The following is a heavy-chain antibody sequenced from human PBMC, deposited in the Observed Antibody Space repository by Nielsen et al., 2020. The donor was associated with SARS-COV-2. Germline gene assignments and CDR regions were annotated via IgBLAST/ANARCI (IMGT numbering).Heavy chain of an antibody. CDR2: INHSGST. CDR3: AREDVVVVPAAKGSYYYYGMDV. J-gene: IGHJ6*02. D-gene: IGHD2-2*01. Sequence: WIRQPPGKGLEWIGEINHSGSTNYNPSLKSRVTISVDTSKNQFSLKLSSVTAADTAVYYCAREDVVVVPAAKGSYYYYGMDVWGQGTTVTVSS. V-gene: IGHV4-34*01.